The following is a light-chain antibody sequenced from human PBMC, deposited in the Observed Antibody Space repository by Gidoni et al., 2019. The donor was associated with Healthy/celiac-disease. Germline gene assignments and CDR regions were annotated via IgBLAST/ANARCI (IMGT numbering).Light chain of an antibody. CDR2: QDN. CDR1: KLGDKY. CDR3: QAWDNSTVV. J-gene: IGLJ1*01. Sequence: SYELTQPPSVSVSPGQTASITCSGDKLGDKYACWYQQKPGQSPVVLIYQDNKRPSGIPERFSGSNSGNTATLTISGTQAMDEADYYCQAWDNSTVVFGTGTKVTVL. V-gene: IGLV3-1*01.